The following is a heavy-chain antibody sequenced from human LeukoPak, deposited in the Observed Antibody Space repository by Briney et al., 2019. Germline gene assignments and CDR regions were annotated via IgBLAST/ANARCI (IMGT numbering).Heavy chain of an antibody. CDR3: ARDSGEYCSGGSCYRAGAFDI. CDR2: IKQDGSEK. Sequence: PGGSLRLSCAASGFTFSSYWMSWVRQAPGKGLEWVANIKQDGSEKYYVDSVKGRFTISRDNAKNSLYLQMNSLRAEDTAVYYCARDSGEYCSGGSCYRAGAFDIWGQGTMVTVSS. V-gene: IGHV3-7*01. D-gene: IGHD2-15*01. J-gene: IGHJ3*02. CDR1: GFTFSSYW.